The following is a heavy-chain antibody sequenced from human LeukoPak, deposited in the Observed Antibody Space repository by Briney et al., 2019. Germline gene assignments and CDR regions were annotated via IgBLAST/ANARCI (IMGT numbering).Heavy chain of an antibody. J-gene: IGHJ4*02. V-gene: IGHV3-48*03. CDR3: ARGRVTGDYVRDFDY. D-gene: IGHD4-17*01. Sequence: GGSLRLSCAASGFTFSSFEMNWVRQTPGKGLEWVSYISSSGSNIYYADSVKGRFTISRDNAKNSLYLQMNSLRAADTAVYYCARGRVTGDYVRDFDYWGQGTLVTVSS. CDR2: ISSSGSNI. CDR1: GFTFSSFE.